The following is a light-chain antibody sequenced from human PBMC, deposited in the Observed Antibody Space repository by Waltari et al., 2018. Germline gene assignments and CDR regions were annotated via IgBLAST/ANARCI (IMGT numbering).Light chain of an antibody. CDR2: GAS. J-gene: IGKJ4*01. Sequence: EIVMTQSAATLSVSPGEVATLSCRASQSISSNLAWYQQKPGQAPRLLLFGASTRAAGIPARFSGSESGTYFTLTISSLQAEDVAIYFCQHYNEQPLTFGGGAKVEIK. CDR1: QSISSN. CDR3: QHYNEQPLT. V-gene: IGKV3-15*01.